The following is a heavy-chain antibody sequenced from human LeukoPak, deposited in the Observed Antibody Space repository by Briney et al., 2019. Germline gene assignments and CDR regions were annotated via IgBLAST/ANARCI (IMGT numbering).Heavy chain of an antibody. CDR1: GFTFSSYA. V-gene: IGHV3-30-3*02. CDR3: AKLRAAAGPPFDY. D-gene: IGHD6-13*01. CDR2: ISYDGSNK. Sequence: GGSLRLSCAASGFTFSSYAMHWVRQAPGKGLEWVAVISYDGSNKYYADSVKGRFTISRDNSKNTLYLQMNSLRAEDTAVYYCAKLRAAAGPPFDYWGQGTLVTVSS. J-gene: IGHJ4*02.